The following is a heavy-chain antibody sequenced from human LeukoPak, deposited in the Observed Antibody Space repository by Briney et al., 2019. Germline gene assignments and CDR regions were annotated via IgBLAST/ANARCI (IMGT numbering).Heavy chain of an antibody. CDR3: ARHRAYSYSSPFDI. J-gene: IGHJ3*02. Sequence: SETLSLTCTVSGDSISSYYWSWLRQPPGRGLEWIGYIYYSGSTNSNASLKSRVTIFVDPSKNQFSLRLSSVTATDTAVYYCARHRAYSYSSPFDIWGQGTMVTVSS. CDR1: GDSISSYY. V-gene: IGHV4-59*08. CDR2: IYYSGST. D-gene: IGHD6-6*01.